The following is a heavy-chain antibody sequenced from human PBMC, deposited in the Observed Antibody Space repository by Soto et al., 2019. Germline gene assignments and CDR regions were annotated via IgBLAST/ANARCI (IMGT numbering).Heavy chain of an antibody. J-gene: IGHJ4*02. D-gene: IGHD1-26*01. Sequence: AXVKVSCKASGYTFTRYYINWVRPAPGQGLEWMGWVSAYNGNTHYEQKLQGRVTLTTDTSTSTAYMELRSMRSDDTAVYFCARGGQWDFLSDYWGQGTLVTVSS. CDR2: VSAYNGNT. CDR1: GYTFTRYY. CDR3: ARGGQWDFLSDY. V-gene: IGHV1-18*01.